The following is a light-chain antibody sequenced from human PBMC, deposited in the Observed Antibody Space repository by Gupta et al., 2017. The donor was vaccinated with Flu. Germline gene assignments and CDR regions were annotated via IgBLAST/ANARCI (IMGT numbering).Light chain of an antibody. CDR1: QSIRNS. CDR3: QQSYSTPQT. J-gene: IGKJ1*01. CDR2: AAS. Sequence: GDRVTITCRASQSIRNSLNWYQQKPGKAPNLLIYAASSLQSGVPSRFSGSGSGTDFTLTISSLQPEDFATYYCQQSYSTPQTFGQGTKVEIK. V-gene: IGKV1-39*01.